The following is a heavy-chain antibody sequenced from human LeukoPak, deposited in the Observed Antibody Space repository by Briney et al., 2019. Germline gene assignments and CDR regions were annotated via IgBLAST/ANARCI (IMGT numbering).Heavy chain of an antibody. CDR2: IKQDGSTK. CDR1: GFTLSNYW. D-gene: IGHD6-6*01. J-gene: IGHJ4*02. V-gene: IGHV3-7*01. CDR3: ARIGYSSSSLDY. Sequence: GGSLRLSCAASGFTLSNYWMTWVRHAPGKGREWVANIKQDGSTKYYVDSVKGRFTISRDNAKNSVCLQVNSLAAEDTALYYCARIGYSSSSLDYWGQGTLVTVSS.